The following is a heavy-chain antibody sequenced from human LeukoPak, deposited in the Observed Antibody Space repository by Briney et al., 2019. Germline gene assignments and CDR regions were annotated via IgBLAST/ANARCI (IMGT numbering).Heavy chain of an antibody. CDR1: GGTFSSYA. CDR2: IIPIFGTG. CDR3: ARVRASRSYDAFDI. V-gene: IGHV1-69*05. D-gene: IGHD6-6*01. J-gene: IGHJ3*02. Sequence: SVKVSCKASGGTFSSYAISWVRQAPGQGLEWMGGIIPIFGTGNYAQKFQGRVTITTDESTSTAYMELSSLRSEDTAVYYCARVRASRSYDAFDIWGQGTMVTVSS.